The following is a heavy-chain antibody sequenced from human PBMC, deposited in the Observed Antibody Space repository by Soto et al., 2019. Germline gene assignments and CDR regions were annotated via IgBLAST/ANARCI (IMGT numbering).Heavy chain of an antibody. Sequence: EVQLVESGGDLVKPGGSLRLSCAASEFTFANAWISWVRQAPGKGLEWVGRIKSKADGGTTDYAAPAKGRLTISRDESQSTLYLQMNSLKTEDTAVYYCTSLYYGHWGQGTLVTVSS. V-gene: IGHV3-15*01. CDR1: EFTFANAW. D-gene: IGHD4-17*01. CDR2: IKSKADGGTT. CDR3: TSLYYGH. J-gene: IGHJ4*02.